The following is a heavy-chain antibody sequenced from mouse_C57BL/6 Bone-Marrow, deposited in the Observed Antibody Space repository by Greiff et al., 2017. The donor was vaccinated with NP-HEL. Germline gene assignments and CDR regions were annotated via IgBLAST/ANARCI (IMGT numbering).Heavy chain of an antibody. CDR1: GFTFSDYY. CDR2: ISNGGGST. J-gene: IGHJ4*01. Sequence: EVMLVESGGGLVQPGGSLKLSCAASGFTFSDYYMYWVRQTPEKRLEWVAYISNGGGSTYYPDTVKGRFTISRDNAKNTLYLQMSRLKSEDTAMYYCARQGITTVSYAMDDWGQGTSVTVSS. V-gene: IGHV5-12*01. CDR3: ARQGITTVSYAMDD. D-gene: IGHD1-1*01.